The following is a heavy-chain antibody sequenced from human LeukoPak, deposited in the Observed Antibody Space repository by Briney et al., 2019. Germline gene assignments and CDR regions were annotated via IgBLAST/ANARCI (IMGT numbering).Heavy chain of an antibody. CDR1: GYTFSTYS. Sequence: GGSLRLSCAASGYTFSTYSMSWVRQAPGKGLEWVAGIDQDGSGRYYVDSVKGRFTVSRDNAKNSVYLQMNSLRAEDTAIYYCVSGYTSGYWGQGTQVTVSS. CDR3: VSGYTSGY. V-gene: IGHV3-7*01. D-gene: IGHD6-19*01. J-gene: IGHJ1*01. CDR2: IDQDGSGR.